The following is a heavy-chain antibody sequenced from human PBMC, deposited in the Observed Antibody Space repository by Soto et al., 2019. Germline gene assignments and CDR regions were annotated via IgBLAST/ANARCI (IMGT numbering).Heavy chain of an antibody. CDR2: ISSSGGIT. D-gene: IGHD6-19*01. Sequence: EVQLLESGGNLVQPGGSLRLSCAASGFTFSNYVMSWVRQAPGKGLEWVSGISSSGGITYYADSVQGRFTISRDNSKNTLYLQMNSLRSEDTAIYYCAKGWLVRGGQFDYWGQGTLVTVSS. J-gene: IGHJ4*02. V-gene: IGHV3-23*01. CDR1: GFTFSNYV. CDR3: AKGWLVRGGQFDY.